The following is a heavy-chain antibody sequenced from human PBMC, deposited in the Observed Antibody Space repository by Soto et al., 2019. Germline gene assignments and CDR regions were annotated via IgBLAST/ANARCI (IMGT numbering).Heavy chain of an antibody. J-gene: IGHJ4*02. CDR3: ARTYYYDSSGYRPYYFDY. V-gene: IGHV1-69*01. CDR1: GGTFSSYT. D-gene: IGHD3-22*01. Sequence: QVQLVQSGAEVKKPGSSVKVSCKASGGTFSSYTISWVRQAPGQGLEWMGGIIPIFGTANYAQKFQGRVTITADESTSTAYMELSSLRSEDTAVYYCARTYYYDSSGYRPYYFDYWGQGTLVTVSS. CDR2: IIPIFGTA.